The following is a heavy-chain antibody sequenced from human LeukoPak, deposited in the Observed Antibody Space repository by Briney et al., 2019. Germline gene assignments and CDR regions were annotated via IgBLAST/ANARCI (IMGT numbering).Heavy chain of an antibody. CDR2: IYYSGST. CDR3: ARLITFYYDSSDYADY. CDR1: GGSISSYY. J-gene: IGHJ4*02. V-gene: IGHV4-59*01. D-gene: IGHD3-22*01. Sequence: PSETLSLTCTVSGGSISSYYWSWIRQPPGKGLEWIGYIYYSGSTNYNPSLKSRVTISVDTSKNQFSLKLSSVTAADTAVYYCARLITFYYDSSDYADYWGQGTLVTVSS.